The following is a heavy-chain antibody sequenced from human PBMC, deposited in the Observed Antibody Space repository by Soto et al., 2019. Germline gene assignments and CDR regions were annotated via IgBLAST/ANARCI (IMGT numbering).Heavy chain of an antibody. V-gene: IGHV3-30-3*02. CDR1: GFTFSTYA. CDR2: ISYDGSNK. CDR3: AKKVNSGPGSQYFDY. Sequence: GGSLRLSCAASGFTFSTYAMQWVRQAPGKGLEWVAVISYDGSNKYYADSVKGRFTISRDNSKNTLYLQMTNLRDEDTAIYYCAKKVNSGPGSQYFDYWGQGTLVTVSS. J-gene: IGHJ4*02. D-gene: IGHD3-10*01.